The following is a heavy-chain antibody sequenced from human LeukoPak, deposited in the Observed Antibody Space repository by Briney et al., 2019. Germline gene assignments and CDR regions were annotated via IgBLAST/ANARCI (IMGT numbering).Heavy chain of an antibody. J-gene: IGHJ4*02. Sequence: GESLKISCKGSGYSLTSYWIGWVRQMPGKGLEWMGIIYPGDSDTRYSPSFQGQVTISADKSINTAYLRWSSLRASDTAMYYCARGNYYDSSGYPEDWGQGTLVTVSS. CDR3: ARGNYYDSSGYPED. D-gene: IGHD3-22*01. CDR2: IYPGDSDT. CDR1: GYSLTSYW. V-gene: IGHV5-51*01.